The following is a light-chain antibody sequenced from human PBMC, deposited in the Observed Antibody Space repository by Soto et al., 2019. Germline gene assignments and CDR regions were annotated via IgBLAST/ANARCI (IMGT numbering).Light chain of an antibody. CDR3: NSYTNSSAVV. CDR2: EVT. V-gene: IGLV2-14*01. CDR1: RDDIGAYDY. J-gene: IGLJ2*01. Sequence: QSAPTQPASVSGSPGQSITISCAGTRDDIGAYDYVSWYQQHPGNAPKLLVYEVTNRPSGVSDRFSGSKSGNTASLTISGLQAEDEADYYCNSYTNSSAVVFGGGTKVTVL.